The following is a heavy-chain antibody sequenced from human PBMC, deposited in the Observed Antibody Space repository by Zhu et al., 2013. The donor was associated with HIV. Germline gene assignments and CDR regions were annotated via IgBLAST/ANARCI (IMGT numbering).Heavy chain of an antibody. CDR1: GGTFSSYA. J-gene: IGHJ6*02. Sequence: QVQLVQSGAEVKKPGSSVKVSCKASGGTFSSYAISWVRQAPGQGLEWMGGIIPIFGTANYAQKFQGRVTITADESTSTAYMELSSLRSEDTAVYYCAKGLRQQLVGFRDYYYGMDVWGQGTTVTVSS. V-gene: IGHV1-69*12. D-gene: IGHD6-13*01. CDR2: IIPIFGTA. CDR3: AKGLRQQLVGFRDYYYGMDV.